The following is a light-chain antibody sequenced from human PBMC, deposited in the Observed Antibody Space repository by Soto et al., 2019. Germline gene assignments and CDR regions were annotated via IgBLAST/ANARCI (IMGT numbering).Light chain of an antibody. CDR1: QTVLDSSNNRDY. V-gene: IGKV4-1*01. Sequence: DIVGTQAPVSRAVFLGERATINCKSSQTVLDSSNNRDYLTWYQQKPGQPPKLLIYWASTREFGVPDRFSGSGSGTDFTLTICSLQAEEEEVYYRQQYYSTPRTFGHGTQLDIK. CDR2: WAS. CDR3: QQYYSTPRT. J-gene: IGKJ1*01.